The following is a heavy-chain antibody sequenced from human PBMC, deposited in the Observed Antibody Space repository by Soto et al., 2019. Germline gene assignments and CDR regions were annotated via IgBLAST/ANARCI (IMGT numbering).Heavy chain of an antibody. D-gene: IGHD2-2*01. V-gene: IGHV1-46*01. Sequence: ASAKVSFKASGYTFTSYFMHWVRQAPGQGLEWMGIINPSGGSTSYAQKFQGRVTMTRDTSTSTVYMELSSLRSEDTAVYYCARETRYCSSTSCYGGFDYWGQGTLVTVSS. CDR1: GYTFTSYF. CDR3: ARETRYCSSTSCYGGFDY. J-gene: IGHJ4*02. CDR2: INPSGGST.